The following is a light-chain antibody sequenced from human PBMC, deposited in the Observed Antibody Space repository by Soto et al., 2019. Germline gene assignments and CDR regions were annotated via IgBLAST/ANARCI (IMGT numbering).Light chain of an antibody. CDR2: AAF. V-gene: IGKV1-39*01. J-gene: IGKJ4*01. CDR1: QSISNY. CDR3: QQSFSCRLT. Sequence: DIPMTQSPSSLSASVGDRVTITCRASQSISNYVKWYQQKPGEAPKLLIYAAFSMQSGVPSRFSGSGSGTESTLTISSLQTDDVATYFCQQSFSCRLTFGGGTTVAIK.